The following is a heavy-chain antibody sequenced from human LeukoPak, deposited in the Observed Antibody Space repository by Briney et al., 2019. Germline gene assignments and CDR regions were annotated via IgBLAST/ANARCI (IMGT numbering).Heavy chain of an antibody. D-gene: IGHD6-13*01. J-gene: IGHJ4*02. CDR2: ISYDGSNK. CDR1: GFTFSSYG. CDR3: AKGGGASIAAAGRVFDY. V-gene: IGHV3-30*18. Sequence: GGSLRLSCAASGFTFSSYGMHWARQAPGKGLGWVAVISYDGSNKYYADSVKGRFTISRDNSKNTLYLQMNSLRAEDTAVYYCAKGGGASIAAAGRVFDYWGQGTLVTVSS.